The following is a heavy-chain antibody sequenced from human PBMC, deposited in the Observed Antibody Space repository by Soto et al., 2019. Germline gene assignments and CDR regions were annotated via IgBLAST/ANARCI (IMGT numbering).Heavy chain of an antibody. CDR3: ARGEVVVVVAATTADLDY. CDR1: GYTITAYP. Sequence: GASVKVTCKASGYTITAYPRHWVRQAKGQRFEWMGWINAANGDTGYSQKFHDRVTFTRDTSTTTVYMELSSLRSEDTAVYYCARGEVVVVVAATTADLDYWGQGTLVTSPQ. CDR2: INAANGDT. D-gene: IGHD2-15*01. V-gene: IGHV1-3*01. J-gene: IGHJ4*02.